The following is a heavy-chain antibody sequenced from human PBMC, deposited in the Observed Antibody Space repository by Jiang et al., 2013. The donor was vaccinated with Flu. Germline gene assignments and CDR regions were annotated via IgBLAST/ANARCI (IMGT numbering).Heavy chain of an antibody. V-gene: IGHV1-18*01. CDR3: ARTPVDHLTYYYDSSGYVDY. D-gene: IGHD3-22*01. J-gene: IGHJ4*02. CDR2: ISGYNGNT. Sequence: GAEVKKPGASVKVSCKASGYTFTSYGISWVRQAPGQGLEWMGWISGYNGNTNYAQKLQGRVTMTTDTSTSTAYMELRSLRSDDTAVYYCARTPVDHLTYYYDSSGYVDYWGQGTLVTVSS. CDR1: GYTFTSYG.